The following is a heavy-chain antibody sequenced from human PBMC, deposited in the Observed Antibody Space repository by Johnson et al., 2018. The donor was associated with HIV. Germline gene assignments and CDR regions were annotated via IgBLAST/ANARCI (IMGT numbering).Heavy chain of an antibody. CDR3: AKDVSVVTPSGSFDI. Sequence: VHLVESGGGVVQPGRSLRLSCAASGFTFSNYGMHWVRQAPGTGLEWVAVIPFEGSDKYYADSVTCRVTISRDDSKNTLYLRLNSLRPEDSAVYYCAKDVSVVTPSGSFDIWGQGTRVTVSS. V-gene: IGHV3-30*18. CDR2: IPFEGSDK. D-gene: IGHD4-23*01. CDR1: GFTFSNYG. J-gene: IGHJ3*02.